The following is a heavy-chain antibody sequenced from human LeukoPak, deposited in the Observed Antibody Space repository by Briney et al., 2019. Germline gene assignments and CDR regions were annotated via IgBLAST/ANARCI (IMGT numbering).Heavy chain of an antibody. V-gene: IGHV3-21*01. J-gene: IGHJ4*02. CDR2: ISSSSSYI. D-gene: IGHD6-19*01. Sequence: GGSLRLSCAASEFTFSSYSMNWVRQAPGKGLEWVSSISSSSSYIYYADSVKGRFTISRDNAKNSLYLQMNSLRAEDTAVYYCARDGLVAVAGTVFDYWGQGTLVTVSS. CDR1: EFTFSSYS. CDR3: ARDGLVAVAGTVFDY.